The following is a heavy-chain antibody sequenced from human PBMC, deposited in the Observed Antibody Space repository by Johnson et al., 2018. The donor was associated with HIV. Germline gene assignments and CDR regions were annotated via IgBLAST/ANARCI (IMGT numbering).Heavy chain of an antibody. Sequence: QVQLVESGGGVVQPGGSLRLSCAASGFTFSSYGMHWVRQAPGNGLEWVALISYDGSNKYHADSVKGRFTISRDNSKNTLYLQMNSLRAEDTALYYCAKDIRPGWEIRGNAFDIWGQGTMVTVSS. J-gene: IGHJ3*02. CDR2: ISYDGSNK. V-gene: IGHV3-30*02. CDR3: AKDIRPGWEIRGNAFDI. D-gene: IGHD1-26*01. CDR1: GFTFSSYG.